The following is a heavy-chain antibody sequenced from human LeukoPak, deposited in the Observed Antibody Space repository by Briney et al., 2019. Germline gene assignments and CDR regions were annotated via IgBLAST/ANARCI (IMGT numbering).Heavy chain of an antibody. D-gene: IGHD4-17*01. CDR3: ARDLTVTTLRYYYHGMDV. CDR1: GFTFSSYW. Sequence: GGSLRLSCAASGFTFSSYWMSWVRQAPGKGLEWVANIKQDGSEKYYVDSVKGRFTISRDNAKNSLYLQMNSLRAEDTAVYYCARDLTVTTLRYYYHGMDVWGQGTTVTVSS. J-gene: IGHJ6*02. V-gene: IGHV3-7*01. CDR2: IKQDGSEK.